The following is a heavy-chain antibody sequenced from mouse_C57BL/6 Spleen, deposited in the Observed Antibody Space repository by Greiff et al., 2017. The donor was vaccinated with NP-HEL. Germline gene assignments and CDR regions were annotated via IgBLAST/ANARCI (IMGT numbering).Heavy chain of an antibody. V-gene: IGHV1-85*01. D-gene: IGHD2-3*01. CDR3: ARSGYYGGYYAMDY. CDR1: GYTFTSYD. J-gene: IGHJ4*01. Sequence: QVQLKESGPELVKPGASVKLSCKASGYTFTSYDINWVKQRPGQGLEWIGWIYPRDGSTKYNEKFKGKATLTVDTSSSTAYMELHSLTSEDSAVYFCARSGYYGGYYAMDYWGQGTSVTVSS. CDR2: IYPRDGST.